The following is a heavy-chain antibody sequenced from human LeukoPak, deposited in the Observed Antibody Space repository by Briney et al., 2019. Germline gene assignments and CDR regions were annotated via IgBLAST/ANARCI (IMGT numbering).Heavy chain of an antibody. D-gene: IGHD4-17*01. Sequence: SETLSLTCTVCGGFLSSNYWSWIRQPPGKELDWIGYIYYSGSTNSNPSLKRRVTISVDTSKNQFSLNLSSVTAADTAVYYCARDRGYGDYLNYFDYWGQGTLVTVSS. CDR3: ARDRGYGDYLNYFDY. J-gene: IGHJ4*02. CDR2: IYYSGST. CDR1: GGFLSSNY. V-gene: IGHV4-59*01.